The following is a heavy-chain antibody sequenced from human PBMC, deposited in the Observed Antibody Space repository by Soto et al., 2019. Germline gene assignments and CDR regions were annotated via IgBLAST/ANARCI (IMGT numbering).Heavy chain of an antibody. D-gene: IGHD2-2*01. J-gene: IGHJ6*02. Sequence: SETLSLTCSVSGGSISSGPYSRGWIRQPPGKGLEWIGTFHYSGRTYYSQSLESRVTISVDTSKNQFSLTVSSVTAADTAVFYCLRLAGYCSGTSCYGYYGMDVWGQGTTVTVSS. V-gene: IGHV4-39*01. CDR1: GGSISSGPYS. CDR2: FHYSGRT. CDR3: LRLAGYCSGTSCYGYYGMDV.